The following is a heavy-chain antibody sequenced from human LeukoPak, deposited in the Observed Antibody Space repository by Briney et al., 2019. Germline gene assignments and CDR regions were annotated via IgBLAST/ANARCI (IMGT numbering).Heavy chain of an antibody. Sequence: GGSLRLSCSVSGITFSDRWMTWVRQAPGKGLEGVANIKYDGSEKYYVESVKGRFTISRDNAKNSLFLQMSSLRVEDTAVYYCARDVNGGYFDYWGQGTLVTVSS. CDR3: ARDVNGGYFDY. V-gene: IGHV3-7*01. CDR2: IKYDGSEK. J-gene: IGHJ4*02. CDR1: GITFSDRW. D-gene: IGHD4-23*01.